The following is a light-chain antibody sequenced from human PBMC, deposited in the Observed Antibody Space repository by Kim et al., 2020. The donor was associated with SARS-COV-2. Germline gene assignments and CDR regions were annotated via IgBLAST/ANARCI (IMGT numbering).Light chain of an antibody. CDR3: QQSYSTPRGPFT. J-gene: IGKJ3*01. CDR1: QSISSY. V-gene: IGKV1-39*01. CDR2: AAS. Sequence: DIQMTQSPSSLSASVGDRVTITCRASQSISSYLNWYQQKPGKAPKLLIYAASSLQSGVPSRFSGSGSGTDFTLTISSLQPEDCATYYCQQSYSTPRGPFTFGPGTKVDIK.